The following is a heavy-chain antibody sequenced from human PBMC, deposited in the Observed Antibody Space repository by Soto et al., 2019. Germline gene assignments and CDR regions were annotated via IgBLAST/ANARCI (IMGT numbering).Heavy chain of an antibody. CDR1: GVSLSDTRY. J-gene: IGHJ4*02. CDR2: MYYSGKT. CDR3: GTNSASHGLYFLH. D-gene: IGHD3-22*01. Sequence: QLQESGPGPVRPSETLSLICSVSGVSLSDTRYWGWIRQPPGKGLEWVGSMYYSGKTYYNPSLKSRVTISVDSSKNHFSLQLSSGTDADTAIYYCGTNSASHGLYFLHWGQGTLATVSS. V-gene: IGHV4-39*01.